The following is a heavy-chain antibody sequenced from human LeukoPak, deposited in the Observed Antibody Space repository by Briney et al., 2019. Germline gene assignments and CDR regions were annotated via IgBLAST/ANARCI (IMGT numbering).Heavy chain of an antibody. V-gene: IGHV1-2*02. CDR3: ARAGRIAARPFDY. CDR2: INPNSGGT. D-gene: IGHD6-6*01. J-gene: IGHJ4*02. CDR1: GYTFTGYY. Sequence: ASVKVSCKASGYTFTGYYMHWVQQAPGQGLEWMGWINPNSGGTNYAQKFQGRVTMTRDTSISTAYMELSRLRSDDTAVYYCARAGRIAARPFDYWGQGTLVTVSS.